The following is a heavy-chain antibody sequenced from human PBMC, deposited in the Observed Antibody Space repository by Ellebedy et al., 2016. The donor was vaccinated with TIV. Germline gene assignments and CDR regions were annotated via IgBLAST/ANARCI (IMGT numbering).Heavy chain of an antibody. D-gene: IGHD3-22*01. CDR3: ARHQIGYDSSGYYSS. Sequence: SETLSLTXTVSGGSISSYYWSWIRQPPGKGLEWIGEINHRGSTNYNPSLKSRVTISVDTSKNQFSLKLSSVTAADTAVYYCARHQIGYDSSGYYSSWGQGTLVTVSS. V-gene: IGHV4-34*01. CDR1: GGSISSYY. J-gene: IGHJ5*02. CDR2: INHRGST.